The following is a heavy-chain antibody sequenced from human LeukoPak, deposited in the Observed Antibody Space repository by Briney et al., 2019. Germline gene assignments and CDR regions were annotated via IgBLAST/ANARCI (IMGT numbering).Heavy chain of an antibody. J-gene: IGHJ5*02. V-gene: IGHV4-59*01. Sequence: ETLSLTCTVSGGSISSYYWSWVRQPPGKGLEWIGYIYYSGSTNYNPSLKSRVTISVDTSKNQFSLKLSSVTAADTAVYYCARDGVRWFDPWGQGTLVTVSS. CDR3: ARDGVRWFDP. CDR2: IYYSGST. D-gene: IGHD1-1*01. CDR1: GGSISSYY.